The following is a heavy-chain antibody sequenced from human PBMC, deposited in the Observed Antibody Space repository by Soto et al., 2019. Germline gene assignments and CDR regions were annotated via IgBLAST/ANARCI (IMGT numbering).Heavy chain of an antibody. CDR2: IYSGGST. J-gene: IGHJ6*02. Sequence: EVQLVETGGGLIQPGGSLRLSCAASGFTVRSNYMSWVRQALGKGLEWVSVIYSGGSTYYADSVRGRFTISRDNSKNTLYLQMKSLRAEDTAVYYCARDPPATRHGMDVWGQGTTVTVSS. CDR3: ARDPPATRHGMDV. CDR1: GFTVRSNY. V-gene: IGHV3-53*02.